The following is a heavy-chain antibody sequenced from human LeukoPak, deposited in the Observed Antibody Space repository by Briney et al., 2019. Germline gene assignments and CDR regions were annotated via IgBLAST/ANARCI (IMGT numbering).Heavy chain of an antibody. V-gene: IGHV3-23*01. Sequence: GGSLRLSCAASGFTFSSNAMNWVRQAQGKGLEWVSGISRSGGSTYYADSVKGRFSISRDNSKDTLYLQMNSLRAEGTAVYYCAKQSSGVVYWGQGILVTVSS. CDR3: AKQSSGVVY. CDR2: ISRSGGST. CDR1: GFTFSSNA. D-gene: IGHD3-3*01. J-gene: IGHJ4*02.